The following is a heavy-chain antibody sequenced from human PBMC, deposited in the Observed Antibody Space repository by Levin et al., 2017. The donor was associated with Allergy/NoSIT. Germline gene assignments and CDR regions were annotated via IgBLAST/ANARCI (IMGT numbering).Heavy chain of an antibody. CDR2: IYAGDSDS. Sequence: KVSCQGPGDIFSTYWIGWVRQLPGKGLEWMGIIYAGDSDSKYSPSFQGQVTFSADKSINTAYLQWSSLKASDTAIYYCGALNSGAFAFWGQGTRVTVSS. D-gene: IGHD3-10*01. J-gene: IGHJ3*01. CDR1: GDIFSTYW. V-gene: IGHV5-51*01. CDR3: GALNSGAFAF.